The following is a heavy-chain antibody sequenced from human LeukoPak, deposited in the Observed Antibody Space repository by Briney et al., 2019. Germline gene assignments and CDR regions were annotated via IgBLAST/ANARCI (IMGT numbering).Heavy chain of an antibody. CDR3: ARGPDYYDSSGYRGPFDY. V-gene: IGHV4-39*07. CDR1: GGSISSSSYY. Sequence: SETLSLTCTVSGGSISSSSYYWGWIRQPPGKGLEWIGSIYYSGSTYYNPSLKSRVTISVDTSKNQFSLKLSSVTAADTAVYYCARGPDYYDSSGYRGPFDYWGQGTLVTVSS. CDR2: IYYSGST. J-gene: IGHJ4*02. D-gene: IGHD3-22*01.